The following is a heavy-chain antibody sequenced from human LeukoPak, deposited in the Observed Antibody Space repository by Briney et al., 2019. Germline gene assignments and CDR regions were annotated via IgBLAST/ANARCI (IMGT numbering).Heavy chain of an antibody. Sequence: GGSLRLSCAASEVTFSSYGTNWVRQAPGGGLEWVSFITSGSSYIYYADAVKGRFTTSRDNAKNSLYLKMCRLRAEETAVYYCARARPGSWYVDYWGQGTLVTVSS. V-gene: IGHV3-21*01. CDR3: ARARPGSWYVDY. CDR1: EVTFSSYG. J-gene: IGHJ4*02. CDR2: ITSGSSYI. D-gene: IGHD6-13*01.